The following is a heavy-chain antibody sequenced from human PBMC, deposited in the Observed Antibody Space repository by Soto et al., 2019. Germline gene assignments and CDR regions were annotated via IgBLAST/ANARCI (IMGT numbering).Heavy chain of an antibody. Sequence: GGSLRLSCAASGFTFSSYAMSWVRQAPGKGLEWVSAISGSGGSTYYADSVKGRFTISRDNSKNTLYLQMNSLRAEDTAVYYCAKSSESATMVRGVIYAFDIWGQGTMVTVS. D-gene: IGHD3-10*01. J-gene: IGHJ3*02. V-gene: IGHV3-23*01. CDR2: ISGSGGST. CDR1: GFTFSSYA. CDR3: AKSSESATMVRGVIYAFDI.